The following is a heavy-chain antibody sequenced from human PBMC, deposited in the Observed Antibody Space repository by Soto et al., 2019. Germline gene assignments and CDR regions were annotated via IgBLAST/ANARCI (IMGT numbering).Heavy chain of an antibody. V-gene: IGHV4-34*01. J-gene: IGHJ4*02. D-gene: IGHD3-22*01. Sequence: SETLSLTCAVHGGSFIGFFCTFTRHSPCKGLEWIVEINHSGRTNLNPSLKSRVTISVDASKRQFSLNLSSVTAADTAVYYCARGSFYYDSSGYFHWGQGTLVTVSS. CDR1: GGSFIGFF. CDR2: INHSGRT. CDR3: ARGSFYYDSSGYFH.